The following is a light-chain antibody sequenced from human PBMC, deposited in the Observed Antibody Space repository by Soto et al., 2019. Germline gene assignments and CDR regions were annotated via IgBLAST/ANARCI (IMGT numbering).Light chain of an antibody. J-gene: IGKJ1*01. CDR3: QQYSSPPQT. V-gene: IGKV3-20*01. CDR1: ETVTGKY. CDR2: AAS. Sequence: EIVLTQSPGTLSLSPADRATLSCRASETVTGKYLAWYQQKVGQAPRLLIFAASNRATGIPDRFSGSGSGTDFTLTISRLEPEDFAMYFCQQYSSPPQTFDQGTKVEIK.